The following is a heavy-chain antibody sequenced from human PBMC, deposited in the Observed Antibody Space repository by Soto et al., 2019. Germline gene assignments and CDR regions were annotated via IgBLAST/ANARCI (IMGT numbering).Heavy chain of an antibody. V-gene: IGHV1-18*04. CDR3: ATSRWGGSWLRAENWFDP. D-gene: IGHD1-26*01. Sequence: ASVKVSCKASGYTFTSYGISWVRQAPGQGLEWMGWISAYNGNTNYAQKLQGRVTMTTDTSTSTAYMELRSLRSDDTAVYYCATSRWGGSWLRAENWFDPWGQGTLVTVSS. CDR2: ISAYNGNT. CDR1: GYTFTSYG. J-gene: IGHJ5*02.